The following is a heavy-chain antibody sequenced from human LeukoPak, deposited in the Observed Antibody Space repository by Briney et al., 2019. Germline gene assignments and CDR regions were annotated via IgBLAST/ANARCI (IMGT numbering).Heavy chain of an antibody. CDR3: ARYVVSGSGRYYFDY. CDR2: INYGGTT. D-gene: IGHD3-10*01. Sequence: SETLTLTCAVSGFTISSSNYNWSWIRQPPGRELEWIASINYGGTTYYNPSLKSRVTISVDTSKNQFSLRLSSVTAADTAVYLCARYVVSGSGRYYFDYWGQGSLVTVSS. J-gene: IGHJ4*02. V-gene: IGHV4-39*01. CDR1: GFTISSSNYN.